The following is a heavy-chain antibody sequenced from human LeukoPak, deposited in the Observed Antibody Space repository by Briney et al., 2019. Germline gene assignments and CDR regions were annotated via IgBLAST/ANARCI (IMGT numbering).Heavy chain of an antibody. CDR2: MYYSGGT. Sequence: SETLSLTCTVSGGSINSYYWSWIRQPPGKGLEWIGHMYYSGGTNYNPSLKSRVTISVDTSKNQFSLKLSSVTAADTAVYYCTRRCRDAYTLYCFDYWGQGTLVTVSS. CDR1: GGSINSYY. J-gene: IGHJ4*02. CDR3: TRRCRDAYTLYCFDY. D-gene: IGHD5-24*01. V-gene: IGHV4-59*01.